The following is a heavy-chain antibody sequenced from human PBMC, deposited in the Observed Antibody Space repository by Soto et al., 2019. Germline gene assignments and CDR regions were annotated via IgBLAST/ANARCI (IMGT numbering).Heavy chain of an antibody. CDR2: ISYDGSNK. J-gene: IGHJ4*02. V-gene: IGHV3-30-3*01. CDR3: ARDYYGSGSYYSYYFDY. D-gene: IGHD3-10*01. CDR1: GFTFSSYA. Sequence: QVQLVESGGGVVQPGRSLRLSCAASGFTFSSYAMHWVRQAPGKGLEWVAVISYDGSNKYYADSVKSRFTISRDNSKNTLYLQMNSLRAEDTAVYYCARDYYGSGSYYSYYFDYWGQGTLVTVSS.